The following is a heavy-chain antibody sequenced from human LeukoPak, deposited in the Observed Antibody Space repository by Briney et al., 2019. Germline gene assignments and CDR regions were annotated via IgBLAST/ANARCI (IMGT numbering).Heavy chain of an antibody. CDR1: GFIFCSYG. V-gene: IGHV3-23*01. J-gene: IGHJ4*02. CDR2: ISGSDDRT. CDR3: AKGPRALEHSTHFFDY. D-gene: IGHD1/OR15-1a*01. Sequence: GGSLRLSCAASGFIFCSYGMSWVRQAPGKGLEWVSGISGSDDRTYYADSVKGRFTISRDNSKNTLYLQMNSLRAEDTAVYYCAKGPRALEHSTHFFDYWGQGTLVTVSS.